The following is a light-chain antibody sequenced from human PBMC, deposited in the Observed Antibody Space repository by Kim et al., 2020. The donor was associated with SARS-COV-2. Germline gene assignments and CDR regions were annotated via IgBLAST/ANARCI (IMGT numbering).Light chain of an antibody. CDR2: GAS. CDR1: QSINSNY. CDR3: QQYGSSPYT. Sequence: EIVLTQSPGTLSLSPGERATLSCRASQSINSNYLAWYQQNPGQAPRLLIYGASTRATGIPDRFSGSGSGTDFTLTISRLEPEDFAVYYCQQYGSSPYTFGQGTKLEI. V-gene: IGKV3-20*01. J-gene: IGKJ2*01.